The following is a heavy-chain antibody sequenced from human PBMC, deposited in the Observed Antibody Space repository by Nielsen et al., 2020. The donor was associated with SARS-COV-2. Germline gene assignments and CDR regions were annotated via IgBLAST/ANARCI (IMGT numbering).Heavy chain of an antibody. D-gene: IGHD1-26*01. CDR2: LSGSGGST. CDR3: AKDRWELLLRWYYGMDV. J-gene: IGHJ6*02. CDR1: GFAFSKYA. V-gene: IGHV3-23*01. Sequence: GGSLRLSCAASGFAFSKYAMSWVRQAPGKGLELVSALSGSGGSTYSHYADSVKGRFTISRDNAKNTLYLQMNSLRAEDTAVYYCAKDRWELLLRWYYGMDVWGQGTTVTVSS.